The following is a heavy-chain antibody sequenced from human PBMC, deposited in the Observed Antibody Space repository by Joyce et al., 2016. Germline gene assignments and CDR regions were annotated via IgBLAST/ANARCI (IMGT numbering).Heavy chain of an antibody. D-gene: IGHD6-19*01. CDR1: GFSLSSRAVG. J-gene: IGHJ4*02. V-gene: IGHV2-5*01. Sequence: QITLKESGPTLVKPIQTLTLTCTFSGFSLSSRAVGVGWIRQPPQKALVWLALIYWNDHNHYSPSLRSRITVTKDTSKNQVVLTRNNLDPVDTATYYCANGSGWLFDYWGPGTPVTVSS. CDR2: IYWNDHN. CDR3: ANGSGWLFDY.